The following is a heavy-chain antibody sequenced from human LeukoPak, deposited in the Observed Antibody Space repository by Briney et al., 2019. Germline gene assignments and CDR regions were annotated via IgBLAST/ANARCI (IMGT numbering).Heavy chain of an antibody. D-gene: IGHD7-27*01. CDR1: GGSISSYY. J-gene: IGHJ6*04. CDR2: IYYSGST. Sequence: PSETLSLTCTVSGGSISSYYWSWIRQPPGKGLEWIGYIYYSGSTNYNPSLKSRVTISVDTSKNQFSLKLSSVTAADTAVYYCARGTGVWRDYYYYYGMDVWGEGTTVIVSS. V-gene: IGHV4-59*01. CDR3: ARGTGVWRDYYYYYGMDV.